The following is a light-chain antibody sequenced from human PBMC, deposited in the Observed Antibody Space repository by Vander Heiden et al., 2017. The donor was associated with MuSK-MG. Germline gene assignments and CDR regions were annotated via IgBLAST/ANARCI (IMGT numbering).Light chain of an antibody. CDR3: QAWDSSSNMI. J-gene: IGLJ2*01. CDR1: KLGDKY. CDR2: QNR. Sequence: YEVTQPPSVSVSPGQPASITCSGDKLGDKYASWYQQKAGQSPELVIYQNRKRPSGIPERFSGSNSGNTATLTISETQAMDEADYYCQAWDSSSNMIFGGGTKLTVL. V-gene: IGLV3-1*01.